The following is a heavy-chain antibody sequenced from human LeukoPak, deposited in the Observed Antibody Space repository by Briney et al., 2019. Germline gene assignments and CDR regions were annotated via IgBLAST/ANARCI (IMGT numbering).Heavy chain of an antibody. CDR1: GGSISSGGYY. D-gene: IGHD1-26*01. Sequence: SETLSLTCTVSGGSISSGGYYWSWIRQPPGKGLEWIGSMYYGGSTYYNPSLKSRVTISVDTSKNQFSLKLSSVTAADTAVYYCARHSIVGATYYYMDVWGKGTTVTVSS. CDR2: MYYGGST. CDR3: ARHSIVGATYYYMDV. V-gene: IGHV4-30-2*03. J-gene: IGHJ6*03.